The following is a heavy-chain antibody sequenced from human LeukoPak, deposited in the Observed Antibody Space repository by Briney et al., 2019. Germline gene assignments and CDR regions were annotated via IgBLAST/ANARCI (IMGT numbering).Heavy chain of an antibody. Sequence: PGGSLRLSCAASGFTFSSYWMSWVRQAPGKGLEWVANIKQDGSEKYYVDSVKGRFTISRDNAKNSLYLQMNSLRAEDTAVYYCARPSLYYAGGFDIWGQGTMVTVSS. J-gene: IGHJ3*02. V-gene: IGHV3-7*01. CDR2: IKQDGSEK. D-gene: IGHD3-3*01. CDR3: ARPSLYYAGGFDI. CDR1: GFTFSSYW.